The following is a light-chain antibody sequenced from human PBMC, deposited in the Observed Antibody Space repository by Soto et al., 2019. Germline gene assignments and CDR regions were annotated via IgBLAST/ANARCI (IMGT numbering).Light chain of an antibody. Sequence: QSVLTQPPSVSGAPGQRVTISCTGSSSNIGAGYDVHWYQQHPGTATKLLIYGNSNRPSGVPDRFSGSKSGTSASLAITGLQAEDEADYYYQSYASRLSALVVFGGGTKVTVL. J-gene: IGLJ2*01. CDR2: GNS. V-gene: IGLV1-40*01. CDR3: QSYASRLSALVV. CDR1: SSNIGAGYD.